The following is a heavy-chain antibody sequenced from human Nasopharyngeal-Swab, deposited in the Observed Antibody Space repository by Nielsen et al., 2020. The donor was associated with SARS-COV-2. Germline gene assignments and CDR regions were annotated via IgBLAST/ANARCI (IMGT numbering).Heavy chain of an antibody. CDR2: IVGSGDISGSGGNT. Sequence: GGSLRLSCVASGYSFRTYGMSWVRQAPGKGLEWVAAIVGSGDISGSGGNTYYADSVKGRFTISRDNSKNTLSLQMNSLRAEDTAVYYCAKDLRGPYFFWGQGTLGTVSS. CDR1: GYSFRTYG. J-gene: IGHJ4*01. CDR3: AKDLRGPYFF. V-gene: IGHV3-23*01. D-gene: IGHD2/OR15-2a*01.